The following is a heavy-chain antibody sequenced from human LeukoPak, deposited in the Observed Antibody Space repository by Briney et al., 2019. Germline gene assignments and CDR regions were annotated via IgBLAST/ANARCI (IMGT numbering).Heavy chain of an antibody. J-gene: IGHJ3*01. Sequence: PGGSLRLSCAASGFTVSSNYISWVRQAPGEGLEWVSIIYSDGGKFHANSVKGRFTMSRDNSKNTLDLQMNSLRDDEPAVYFCARDRHRYRRTNGDGDAFDLWGQET. D-gene: IGHD2-8*01. CDR2: IYSDGGK. CDR1: GFTVSSNY. CDR3: ARDRHRYRRTNGDGDAFDL. V-gene: IGHV3-53*01.